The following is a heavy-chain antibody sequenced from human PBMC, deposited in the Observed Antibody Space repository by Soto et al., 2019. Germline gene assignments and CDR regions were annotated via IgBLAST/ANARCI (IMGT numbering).Heavy chain of an antibody. CDR2: INAGNGNT. D-gene: IGHD2-2*01. CDR1: GYTFTSYA. V-gene: IGHV1-3*01. Sequence: GASVKVSCKASGYTFTSYAMHWVRQAPGQRLEWMGWINAGNGNTKYSQKFQGRVTITRDTSASTAYMELSSLRSEDTAVYYCAREVVPAATEEPHMDVWGKGTTVTVSS. CDR3: AREVVPAATEEPHMDV. J-gene: IGHJ6*03.